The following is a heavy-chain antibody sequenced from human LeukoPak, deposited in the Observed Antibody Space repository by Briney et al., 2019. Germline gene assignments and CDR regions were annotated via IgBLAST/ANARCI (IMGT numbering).Heavy chain of an antibody. Sequence: ASVKVSCKASGYTFTSYYMHWVRQAPGQGLEWMGIINPSGGSTSYAQKFQGRVTMTRDTSTSTVYMELSSLRSEDTAVYYCARGGLDYRSGRSYYYYGMDVWGQGTTVTVSS. D-gene: IGHD3-10*01. V-gene: IGHV1-46*01. J-gene: IGHJ6*02. CDR3: ARGGLDYRSGRSYYYYGMDV. CDR2: INPSGGST. CDR1: GYTFTSYY.